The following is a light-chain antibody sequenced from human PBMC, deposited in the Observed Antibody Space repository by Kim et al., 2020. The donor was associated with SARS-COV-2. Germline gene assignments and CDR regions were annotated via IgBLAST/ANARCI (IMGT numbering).Light chain of an antibody. Sequence: QSITISCTGTSSDVGGYNYVSWYQQHPGNAPKLMIYDVSKRPSGVSNRFSGSKSGNTASLTISGLQAEDEADYYCSSYTSSSTPWVFGGGTKVTVL. CDR2: DVS. J-gene: IGLJ3*02. V-gene: IGLV2-14*04. CDR3: SSYTSSSTPWV. CDR1: SSDVGGYNY.